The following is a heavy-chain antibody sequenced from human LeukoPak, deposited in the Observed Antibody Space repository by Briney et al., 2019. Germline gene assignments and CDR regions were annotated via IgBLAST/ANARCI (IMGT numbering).Heavy chain of an antibody. J-gene: IGHJ4*02. CDR1: GYTFSSYG. Sequence: GASVKVSCKASGYTFSSYGITWVRQAPGQGLEWMGWISGYNGKTNYAEKLQGRFTMTTDTSTSTAYMELRSLRSDDTAVYYCARGTAAAGTLGYWGQGTLVTVSS. CDR3: ARGTAAAGTLGY. CDR2: ISGYNGKT. D-gene: IGHD6-13*01. V-gene: IGHV1-18*01.